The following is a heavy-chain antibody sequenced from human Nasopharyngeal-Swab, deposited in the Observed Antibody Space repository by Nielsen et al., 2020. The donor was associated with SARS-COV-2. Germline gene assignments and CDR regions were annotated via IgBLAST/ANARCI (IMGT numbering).Heavy chain of an antibody. D-gene: IGHD3-9*01. CDR3: ARVSPPFLTGPYYYYGMDV. V-gene: IGHV3-11*06. CDR1: GFTFSDYY. Sequence: LSLTCAASGFTFSDYYMSWIRQAPGKGLEWVSYISSSSSYTNYADSVKGRFTISRDNAKNSLYLQMNSLRAEDTAVYYCARVSPPFLTGPYYYYGMDVWGQGTTVTVSS. J-gene: IGHJ6*02. CDR2: ISSSSSYT.